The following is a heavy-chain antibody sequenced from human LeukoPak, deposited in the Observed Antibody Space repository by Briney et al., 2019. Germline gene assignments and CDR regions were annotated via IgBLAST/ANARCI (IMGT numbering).Heavy chain of an antibody. V-gene: IGHV7-4-1*02. D-gene: IGHD3-3*01. CDR2: INTNTGNP. CDR1: GYTFTSYA. Sequence: ASVKVSCKASGYTFTSYAINWVRQAPGQGLEWMGWINTNTGNPTYAQGFTGRFVFSLDTSVSTAYLQISSLKAEDTAVYYCATNSPGFLDFWSGFGKYVGYYYYYMDVWGKGTTVTVSS. CDR3: ATNSPGFLDFWSGFGKYVGYYYYYMDV. J-gene: IGHJ6*03.